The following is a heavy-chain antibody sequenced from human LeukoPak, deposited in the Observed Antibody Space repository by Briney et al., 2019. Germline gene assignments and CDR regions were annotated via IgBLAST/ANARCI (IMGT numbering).Heavy chain of an antibody. CDR1: GGPISSYY. J-gene: IGHJ4*02. D-gene: IGHD5-18*01. V-gene: IGHV4-59*01. Sequence: SESLSLTCTVSGGPISSYYWSWIRQPPGKGLEWIGYIYYSGSSNYSPSLKSRVTISVDTSKNQLSLKLSSVTAADTAVYYCASGYSYFDYWGQGTLVTVSS. CDR3: ASGYSYFDY. CDR2: IYYSGSS.